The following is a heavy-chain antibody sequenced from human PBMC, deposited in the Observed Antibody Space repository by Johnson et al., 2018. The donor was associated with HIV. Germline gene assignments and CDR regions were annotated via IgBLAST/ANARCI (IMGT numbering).Heavy chain of an antibody. D-gene: IGHD1-7*01. V-gene: IGHV3-30*02. J-gene: IGHJ3*02. CDR2: IRYDGSNK. Sequence: QMQLVESGGGVVQPGGSLRLSCAASGFTFSSYGMHWVRQAPGKGLEWVAFIRYDGSNKYYADSAKGRFTISRDNSKNTLYLQMNSLRAEDTAVYYCAKDRRELPSPFDIWGQGTMVTVSS. CDR1: GFTFSSYG. CDR3: AKDRRELPSPFDI.